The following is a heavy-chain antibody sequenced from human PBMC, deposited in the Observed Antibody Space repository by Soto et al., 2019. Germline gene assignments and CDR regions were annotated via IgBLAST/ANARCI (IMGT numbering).Heavy chain of an antibody. CDR1: GYTLTELS. Sequence: GASVKVSCKGSGYTLTELSMHWVRQAPGKGLEWMGGFDPEDGETIHAQKFQGRVTMTEDTSTDTAYMELSSLRSEDTAVYYCATGLGHLGLFDYWGQGTLVTVSS. CDR3: ATGLGHLGLFDY. J-gene: IGHJ4*02. CDR2: FDPEDGET. V-gene: IGHV1-24*01.